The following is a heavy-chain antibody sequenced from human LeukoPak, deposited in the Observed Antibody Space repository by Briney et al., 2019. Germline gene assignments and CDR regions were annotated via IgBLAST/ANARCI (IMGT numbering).Heavy chain of an antibody. CDR3: AALVLLSGAFDI. CDR2: MYHSGST. D-gene: IGHD5-18*01. J-gene: IGHJ3*02. Sequence: SETLSLTCTVAGYSINSAYYWGWIRQPPGKGLEWIGSMYHSGSTYYNPSLQSRVTISVDTSKNQFSLKLSSVTAADTAVYYCAALVLLSGAFDIWGQGTMVTVSS. CDR1: GYSINSAYY. V-gene: IGHV4-38-2*02.